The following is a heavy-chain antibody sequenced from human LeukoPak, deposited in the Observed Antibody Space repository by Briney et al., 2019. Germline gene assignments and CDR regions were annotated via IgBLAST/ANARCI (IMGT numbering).Heavy chain of an antibody. CDR2: VYHSGSI. D-gene: IGHD5-12*01. CDR3: VSSYGGYVLDY. CDR1: GGSFSSYS. V-gene: IGHV4-59*01. J-gene: IGHJ4*02. Sequence: SETLSLTCTVSGGSFSSYSWHWIRQSPGKGLEWIGRVYHSGSINYNPSLKSRVTISVDTSKNQFSLNLSSVTAADTAVYYCVSSYGGYVLDYWGQGTLVIVSS.